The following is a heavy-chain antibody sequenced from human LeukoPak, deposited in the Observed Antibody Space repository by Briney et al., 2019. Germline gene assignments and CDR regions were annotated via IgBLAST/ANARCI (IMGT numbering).Heavy chain of an antibody. V-gene: IGHV1-69*13. J-gene: IGHJ6*03. CDR1: GGTFSSYA. CDR3: ARGLRNHYYYYYMDV. Sequence: SVKVSCKASGGTFSSYAISWVRQAPGQGLEWMGGIIPIFGTANYAQKFQGRVTITADESTSAAYIELSSLRSEDTAVYYCARGLRNHYYYYYMDVWGKGTTVTVSS. D-gene: IGHD1-14*01. CDR2: IIPIFGTA.